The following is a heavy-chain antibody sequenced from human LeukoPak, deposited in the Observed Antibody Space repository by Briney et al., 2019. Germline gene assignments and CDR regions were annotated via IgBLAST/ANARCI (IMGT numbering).Heavy chain of an antibody. Sequence: QSGGSLRLSCAASGFTFSSYGMHWIRQSPGKGLEWLSYISSSGSITYYSDSVKGRFTISRDNAKNSLHLQMISLRAEDTAVYYCARSLWNTADTYDMWGQGTMVTVSS. D-gene: IGHD3-3*01. CDR2: ISSSGSIT. V-gene: IGHV3-48*04. CDR1: GFTFSSYG. CDR3: ARSLWNTADTYDM. J-gene: IGHJ3*02.